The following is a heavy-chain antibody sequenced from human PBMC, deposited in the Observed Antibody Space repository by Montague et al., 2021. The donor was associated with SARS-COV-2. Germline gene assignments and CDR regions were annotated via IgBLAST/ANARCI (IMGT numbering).Heavy chain of an antibody. Sequence: SETLSLTCTVSGGSISSSNYYWDWIRQPPGKGPEWIGSIYDSGSTXYNPSLKGRVTISVDTSKNHFSLKLSSVTAADTAVYYCARRGRKLLPVATTIGGFDIWGQGTMVTVSS. J-gene: IGHJ3*02. CDR1: GGSISSSNYY. V-gene: IGHV4-39*02. CDR2: IYDSGST. D-gene: IGHD5-12*01. CDR3: ARRGRKLLPVATTIGGFDI.